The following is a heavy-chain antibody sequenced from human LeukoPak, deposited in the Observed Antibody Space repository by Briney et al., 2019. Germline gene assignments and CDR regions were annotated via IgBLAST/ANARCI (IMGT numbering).Heavy chain of an antibody. CDR2: INPSGGST. D-gene: IGHD3-10*01. V-gene: IGHV1-46*03. J-gene: IGHJ4*02. CDR3: ARVGPITMVRGVRNYFDY. Sequence: GASVKVSCKASGYTFTSYYMHWVRQAPGQGLEWMGIINPSGGSTSYAQKFQGRVTMTGDTSTSTVYMELSSLRSEDTAVYCCARVGPITMVRGVRNYFDYWGQGTLVTVSS. CDR1: GYTFTSYY.